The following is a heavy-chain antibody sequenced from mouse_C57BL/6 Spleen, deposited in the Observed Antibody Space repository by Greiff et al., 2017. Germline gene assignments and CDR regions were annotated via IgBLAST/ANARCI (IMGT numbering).Heavy chain of an antibody. V-gene: IGHV1-54*01. CDR3: ARDGDYGRYFDV. J-gene: IGHJ1*03. Sequence: QVQLQQSGAELVRPGTSVKVSCKASGYAFTNYLIEWVKQRPGQGLEWIGVINPGSGGTNYNEKFKGKATLTAYKSSSTAYMQLSSLTSEDSAVYFCARDGDYGRYFDVWGTGTTVTVSS. D-gene: IGHD2-13*01. CDR1: GYAFTNYL. CDR2: INPGSGGT.